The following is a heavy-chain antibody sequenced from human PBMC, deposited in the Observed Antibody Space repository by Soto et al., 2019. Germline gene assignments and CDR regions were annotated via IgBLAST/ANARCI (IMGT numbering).Heavy chain of an antibody. J-gene: IGHJ4*02. CDR1: GGSISSYY. CDR2: IYYSGST. Sequence: SETLSLTCTVSGGSISSYYWSWIRQPPGKGLEWIGYIYYSGSTNYNPSLKSRVTISVDASKNQFSLKLSSGTAADTAVYYCAKRPGHSSSSYDHWRRGSPVTVSS. D-gene: IGHD6-6*01. V-gene: IGHV4-59*08. CDR3: AKRPGHSSSSYDH.